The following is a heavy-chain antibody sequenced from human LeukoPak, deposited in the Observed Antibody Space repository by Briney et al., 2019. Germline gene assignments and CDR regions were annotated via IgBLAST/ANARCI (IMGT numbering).Heavy chain of an antibody. CDR3: ARDSNPVKLDGYMLDY. D-gene: IGHD5-24*01. J-gene: IGHJ4*02. V-gene: IGHV3-7*01. Sequence: PGGSLRLSCAASGFTFSSYWMSWVRQAPGKGLEWVANIKQDGSEKYYVDSVKGRFTISRDNAKNSLYLQMSSLRAEDTAVYYCARDSNPVKLDGYMLDYWGQGTLVTVSS. CDR2: IKQDGSEK. CDR1: GFTFSSYW.